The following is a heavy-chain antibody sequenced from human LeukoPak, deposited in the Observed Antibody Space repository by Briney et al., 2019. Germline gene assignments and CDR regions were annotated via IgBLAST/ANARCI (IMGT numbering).Heavy chain of an antibody. Sequence: ASVKVSCKASGYTFTGHYIHWVRQAPGQGLEWMGWINPNSGGTRYAQQFQGRVTMTRDTSIGTVYMELSTLRSDDTAVYYCARDLSTSSNWELDYWGQGTLVTVSS. CDR1: GYTFTGHY. J-gene: IGHJ4*02. V-gene: IGHV1-2*02. D-gene: IGHD1-1*01. CDR3: ARDLSTSSNWELDY. CDR2: INPNSGGT.